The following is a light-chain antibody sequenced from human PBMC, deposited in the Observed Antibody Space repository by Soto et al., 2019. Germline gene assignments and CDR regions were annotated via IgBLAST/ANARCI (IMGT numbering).Light chain of an antibody. CDR3: QQTYSDAWT. CDR2: AAS. CDR1: QIISTY. V-gene: IGKV1-39*01. Sequence: DIQMTQFPSSLTASVGDRVTITCRASQIISTYFNWYQQKAGKAPKLLIYAASSLQSGVPSRFSGNGSGTDFTLTISSLQPEDFATDFCQQTYSDAWTFGQGTKVEIK. J-gene: IGKJ1*01.